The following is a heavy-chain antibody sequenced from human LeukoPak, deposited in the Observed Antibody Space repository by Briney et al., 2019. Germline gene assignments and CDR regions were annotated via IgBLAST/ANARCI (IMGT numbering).Heavy chain of an antibody. D-gene: IGHD3-10*01. Sequence: GGSLRPSCAASGFTFSNHGTNWVRQAPGKGLEWVSGISPSGDITYYADSVKGRFTISRDNSKNTLYLEVISLTAEDTAVYYCAKDDAWLRFGEWSQGTLVSVSS. V-gene: IGHV3-23*01. CDR1: GFTFSNHG. CDR3: AKDDAWLRFGE. J-gene: IGHJ4*02. CDR2: ISPSGDIT.